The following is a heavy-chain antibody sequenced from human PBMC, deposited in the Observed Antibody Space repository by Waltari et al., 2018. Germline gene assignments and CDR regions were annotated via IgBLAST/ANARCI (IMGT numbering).Heavy chain of an antibody. CDR2: IDSTSTYI. CDR3: AREARGYDY. CDR1: GFIFSTFT. J-gene: IGHJ4*02. Sequence: EVQLEESGGGLVTPGGSLILSCEAAGFIFSTFTRNWVRQAPGKGLEWVSSIDSTSTYIYHADSVKGRFTISRDNAKNSLYLQMNGLRVEDTGVYYCAREARGYDYWGQGTLVTVSS. V-gene: IGHV3-21*02. D-gene: IGHD5-12*01.